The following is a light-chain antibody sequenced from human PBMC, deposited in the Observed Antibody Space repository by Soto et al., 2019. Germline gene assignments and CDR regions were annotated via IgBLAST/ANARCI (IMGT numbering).Light chain of an antibody. J-gene: IGKJ5*01. V-gene: IGKV2D-29*02. Sequence: LIAQTPLSLSVAPGPPASISCQPSQSLLHIPRQPPLFRYINKPGQSSQILIYEVSTRDSGVPDRFSGSGSGTNFTLEVSRVETDDVGIYYCMQSTHLPPTFGQGTRLEIK. CDR3: MQSTHLPPT. CDR1: QSLLHIPRQPP. CDR2: EVS.